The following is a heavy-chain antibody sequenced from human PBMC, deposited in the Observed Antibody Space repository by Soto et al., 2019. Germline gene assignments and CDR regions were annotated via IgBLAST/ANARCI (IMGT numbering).Heavy chain of an antibody. CDR3: ARVQYDAYDI. CDR1: GFTFSSHD. V-gene: IGHV3-13*01. D-gene: IGHD4-4*01. J-gene: IGHJ3*02. Sequence: PGGSLRLSCAASGFTFSSHDMHWVRQATGKGLEWVSAITTAADTYYPGSVKGRFTISRENAKNSLYLQMTSLRAEDTAIYYCARVQYDAYDIWGQGTMVTGSS. CDR2: ITTAADT.